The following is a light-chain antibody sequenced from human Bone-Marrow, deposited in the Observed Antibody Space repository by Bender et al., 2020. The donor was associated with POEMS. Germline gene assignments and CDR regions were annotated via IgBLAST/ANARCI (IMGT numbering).Light chain of an antibody. Sequence: QSALTQPPSASGSPGQSVTISCTGTSSDVGSYNFVSWYQEHPGKAPKLIIYEVSKRPSGVPDRFSGSKSGDTASLTVSGLQAEDEADYYCSSYTGSSTLVFGGGTKLTVL. CDR3: SSYTGSSTLV. J-gene: IGLJ2*01. CDR2: EVS. CDR1: SSDVGSYNF. V-gene: IGLV2-8*01.